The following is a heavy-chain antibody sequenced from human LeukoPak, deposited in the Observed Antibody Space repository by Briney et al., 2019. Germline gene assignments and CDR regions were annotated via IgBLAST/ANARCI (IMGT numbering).Heavy chain of an antibody. J-gene: IGHJ3*02. CDR2: IIPILGIA. Sequence: SVKVSCKASGGTFSSYAISWVRQAPGQGLEWMGRIIPILGIANYAQKFQGRVTITADKSTSTAYMELSSLRSEDTAVYYCARDLLGGYAFDIWGQGTMVTVSS. CDR3: ARDLLGGYAFDI. V-gene: IGHV1-69*04. D-gene: IGHD3-16*01. CDR1: GGTFSSYA.